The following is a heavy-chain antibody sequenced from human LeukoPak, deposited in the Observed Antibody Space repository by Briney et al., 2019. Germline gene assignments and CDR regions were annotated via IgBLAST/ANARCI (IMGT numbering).Heavy chain of an antibody. J-gene: IGHJ4*02. CDR1: GFMFSNHW. V-gene: IGHV3-7*01. Sequence: GGSLRLSCAGSGFMFSNHWMSYVRQAPGKGLEWVADIKQGGDEKKYVDSVKGRFTISRDDEKNSLFLQMNSLRAEDTAVYYCARGPSFGIWSDYLDYWGQGTLVTVSS. CDR3: ARGPSFGIWSDYLDY. D-gene: IGHD3-3*01. CDR2: IKQGGDEK.